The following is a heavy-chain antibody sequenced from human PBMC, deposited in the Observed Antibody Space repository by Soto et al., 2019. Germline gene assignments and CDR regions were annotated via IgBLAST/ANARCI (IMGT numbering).Heavy chain of an antibody. J-gene: IGHJ3*01. Sequence: QVQLVQSGGEVKTPGASVKVSCKASGFTFTSYGISWVRQAPGQGLGWMGWISANNGNRHYAQKLQGRVTMTTDTAKTTAYMVMANMRSVYSAVYSCSRLRTGLAVDLGGQWTMVPVS. CDR1: GFTFTSYG. V-gene: IGHV1-18*04. CDR3: SRLRTGLAVDL. CDR2: ISANNGNR. D-gene: IGHD1-1*01.